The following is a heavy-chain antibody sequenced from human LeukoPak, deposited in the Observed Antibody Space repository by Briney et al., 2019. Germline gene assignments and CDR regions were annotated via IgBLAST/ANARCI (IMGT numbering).Heavy chain of an antibody. V-gene: IGHV1-18*01. CDR2: ISAYNDNT. CDR1: GYTFTSYG. Sequence: GASVKVSCKASGYTFTSYGISWVRQAPGQGLEWMGWISAYNDNTNYAQKLQGRVTMTTDTSTSTAYMELRSLRSDDTAVYYCARVHYDILTGYSYFDYWGQGTLSSSPQ. J-gene: IGHJ4*02. CDR3: ARVHYDILTGYSYFDY. D-gene: IGHD3-9*01.